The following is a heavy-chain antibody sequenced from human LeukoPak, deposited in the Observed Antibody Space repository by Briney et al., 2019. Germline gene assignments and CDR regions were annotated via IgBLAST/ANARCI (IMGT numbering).Heavy chain of an antibody. D-gene: IGHD3-10*01. J-gene: IGHJ4*02. V-gene: IGHV3-15*01. Sequence: PGGSLRLSCAASGFTFSNAWVSWVRQAPGKGLEWVGRIKSKTDGGTTDYAAPVKGRFTISRDDSKNTLYLQMNSLKTEDTAVYYCTTELLWFGESSGYWGQGTLVTVSS. CDR3: TTELLWFGESSGY. CDR1: GFTFSNAW. CDR2: IKSKTDGGTT.